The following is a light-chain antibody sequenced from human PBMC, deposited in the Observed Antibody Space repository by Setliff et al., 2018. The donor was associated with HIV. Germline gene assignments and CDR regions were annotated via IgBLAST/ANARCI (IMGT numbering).Light chain of an antibody. V-gene: IGLV2-11*01. Sequence: QSVLPQPRSVSGSPGQSVTISCTGTSSDVGGYYYVSWYQQHPGNAPKILIFDVSERPSGVPDRFSGSKSGNTASLTISGLQADDEADYYCCSYAGAYNLVLGGGTKVTVL. J-gene: IGLJ2*01. CDR2: DVS. CDR1: SSDVGGYYY. CDR3: CSYAGAYNLV.